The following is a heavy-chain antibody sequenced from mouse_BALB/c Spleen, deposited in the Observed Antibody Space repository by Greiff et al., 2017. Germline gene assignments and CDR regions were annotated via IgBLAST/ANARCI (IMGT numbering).Heavy chain of an antibody. Sequence: EVKLVESGGGLVKPGGSLKLSCAASGFTFSSYAMSWVRQTPEKRLEWVASISSGGSTYYPDSVKGRFTIARDNARNILYLQMSSLRSEDTAMYYRARVGAGCYYFDYWGQGTTLTVSA. V-gene: IGHV5-6-5*01. CDR3: ARVGAGCYYFDY. CDR2: ISSGGST. CDR1: GFTFSSYA. J-gene: IGHJ2*01.